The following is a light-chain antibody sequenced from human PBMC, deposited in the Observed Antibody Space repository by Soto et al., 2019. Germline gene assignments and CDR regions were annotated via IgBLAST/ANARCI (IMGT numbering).Light chain of an antibody. J-gene: IGLJ2*01. CDR3: TSYTSASTLV. V-gene: IGLV2-14*01. Sequence: QSALTQPASVSGSPGQSITISCTGTSDDIGANNYVSWYQHHPGKAPKILIYEAANRPSGISHHFSGSKSGNTASLTISGLQAEDEADYFCTSYTSASTLVFGGGTKLTVL. CDR1: SDDIGANNY. CDR2: EAA.